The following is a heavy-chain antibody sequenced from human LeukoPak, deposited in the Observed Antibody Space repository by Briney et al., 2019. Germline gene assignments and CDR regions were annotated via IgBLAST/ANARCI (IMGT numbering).Heavy chain of an antibody. CDR1: GFTFSSYA. V-gene: IGHV3-23*01. CDR2: ISGSGGST. D-gene: IGHD3-22*01. CDR3: ARQGVVTLFDY. J-gene: IGHJ4*02. Sequence: GGSLRLSCAASGFTFSSYAMSWVRQAPGKGLEWVSAISGSGGSTHYADSVKGRFTISRDNSKNTLYLQMNSLRAEDTAVYYCARQGVVTLFDYWGQGTLVTVSS.